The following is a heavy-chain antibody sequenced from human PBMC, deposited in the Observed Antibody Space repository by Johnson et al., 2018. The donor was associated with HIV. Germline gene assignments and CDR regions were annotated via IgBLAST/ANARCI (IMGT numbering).Heavy chain of an antibody. V-gene: IGHV3-30-3*02. J-gene: IGHJ3*02. CDR3: AKKMGVVVVPAAMHAFDI. CDR1: GFTFSSYA. D-gene: IGHD2-2*01. CDR2: ISYDGSNK. Sequence: QMLLVESGGGVVQPGRSLRLSCAASGFTFSSYAMHWVRQAPGKGLEWVAVISYDGSNKYYADSVKGRFTISRDNSKNTLYLQMNSLRGEDTAVYYCAKKMGVVVVPAAMHAFDIWGQGTMVTVSS.